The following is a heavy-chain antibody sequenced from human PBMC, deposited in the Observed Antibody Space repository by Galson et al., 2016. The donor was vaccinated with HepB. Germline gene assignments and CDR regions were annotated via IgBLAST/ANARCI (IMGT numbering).Heavy chain of an antibody. J-gene: IGHJ4*02. V-gene: IGHV3-30*18. D-gene: IGHD2-2*01. CDR2: ISYDGSNK. Sequence: SLRLSCAASGFTFSSYGMHWVRQAPGKGLEWVAFISYDGSNKKYADSVKGRFPISRDNSKKTLYLQMNSLRAEDTAVYYCAKDGRIYCSRASCHDHFHYWGQGTLVTVSS. CDR1: GFTFSSYG. CDR3: AKDGRIYCSRASCHDHFHY.